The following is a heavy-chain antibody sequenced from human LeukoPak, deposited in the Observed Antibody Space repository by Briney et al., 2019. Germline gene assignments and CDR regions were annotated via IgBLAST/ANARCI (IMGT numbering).Heavy chain of an antibody. CDR2: IKKDGSEM. Sequence: GGSLRLSCAASGLMFSSYWMSWVRQAPGKGLEWVANIKKDGSEMYYVDSVKGRFTISRDNAKNSLYLQMNSLRADDTAVYHCARQETSSYNGAFDIWGQGTMVTVSS. CDR1: GLMFSSYW. CDR3: ARQETSSYNGAFDI. V-gene: IGHV3-7*01. J-gene: IGHJ3*02. D-gene: IGHD1-26*01.